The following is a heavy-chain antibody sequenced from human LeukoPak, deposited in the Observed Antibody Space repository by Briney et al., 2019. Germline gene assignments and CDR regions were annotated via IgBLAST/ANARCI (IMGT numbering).Heavy chain of an antibody. V-gene: IGHV3-30-3*01. CDR3: AAYYYGSGSSPLGP. D-gene: IGHD3-10*01. CDR1: GFTFSSYA. J-gene: IGHJ5*02. Sequence: PGRSLRLSCAASGFTFSSYAMHWVRQAPGKGLEWVAVISYDGSNKYYADSVKGRFTISRDNSKNTLYLQMNSLRAEDTAVYYCAAYYYGSGSSPLGPWGQGTLVTVSS. CDR2: ISYDGSNK.